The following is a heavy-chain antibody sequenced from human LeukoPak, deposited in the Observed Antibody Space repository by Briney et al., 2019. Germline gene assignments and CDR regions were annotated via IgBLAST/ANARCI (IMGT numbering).Heavy chain of an antibody. CDR3: AKVGTMVRGVIPYYYYYYMDV. CDR2: IKQDGSEK. V-gene: IGHV3-7*03. CDR1: GFTFSSYW. Sequence: GGSLRLSCAASGFTFSSYWMSWVRQAPGKGLEWVANIKQDGSEKYYVDSVKGRFTISRDNAKNSLYLQMNSLRAEDTAVYYCAKVGTMVRGVIPYYYYYYMDVWGKGTTVTISS. D-gene: IGHD3-10*01. J-gene: IGHJ6*03.